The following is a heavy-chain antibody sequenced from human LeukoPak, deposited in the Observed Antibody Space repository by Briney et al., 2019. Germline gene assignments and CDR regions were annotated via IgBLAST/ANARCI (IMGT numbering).Heavy chain of an antibody. CDR1: RFTFSTYS. CDR3: ARVTGEYFDY. V-gene: IGHV3-21*04. CDR2: ISSRSTYI. J-gene: IGHJ4*02. D-gene: IGHD7-27*01. Sequence: GGSLRLSCAASRFTFSTYSMNWVRQAPGKGLEWVSSISSRSTYIYYADSVKGRFTISRDNAKNSLYLQMNSLRAEDTALYYCARVTGEYFDYWGQGTLVTVSS.